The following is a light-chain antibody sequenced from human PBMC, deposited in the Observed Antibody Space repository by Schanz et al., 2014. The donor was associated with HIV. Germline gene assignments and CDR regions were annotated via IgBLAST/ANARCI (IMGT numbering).Light chain of an antibody. CDR3: LQYDSDSWT. V-gene: IGKV1-17*01. CDR2: AAS. J-gene: IGKJ2*02. Sequence: DIQMTQSPSSLSASVGDRVTITCRASQSISSYLNWYQQKPGKAPKLLIYAASTLQSGVQSRFSGSGSGTEFTLTISSLQPDDFATYFCLQYDSDSWTFGQGTKLDIQ. CDR1: QSISSY.